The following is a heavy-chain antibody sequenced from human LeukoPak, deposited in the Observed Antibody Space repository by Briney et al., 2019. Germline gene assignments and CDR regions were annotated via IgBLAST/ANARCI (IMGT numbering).Heavy chain of an antibody. CDR1: GGSISSYY. D-gene: IGHD3-22*01. V-gene: IGHV4-4*07. CDR3: ARDSSGYIAGGIDY. J-gene: IGHJ4*02. Sequence: SETLSLTCTVPGGSISSYYWSWIRQPAGKGLEWIGRIYTSGSTNYNPALKSRVTMSVDTSKNQFSLRLSSVTAADTAVYYCARDSSGYIAGGIDYWGQGTLVTVSS. CDR2: IYTSGST.